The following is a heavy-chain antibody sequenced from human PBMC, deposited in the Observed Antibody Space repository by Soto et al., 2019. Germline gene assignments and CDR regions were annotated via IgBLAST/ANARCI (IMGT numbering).Heavy chain of an antibody. CDR3: ARQASAGKNYYAMDV. Sequence: EVQLVQSGAEVKKPGESLKISCKGSGYSFTTYWIGWVRQMPGKGLEGMVIIYPGDSDTRYSPSFQGQVTISADKSINTTYLQWSSLKASDTAIYYCARQASAGKNYYAMDVWGQGTTVTVPS. CDR2: IYPGDSDT. CDR1: GYSFTTYW. D-gene: IGHD6-13*01. V-gene: IGHV5-51*01. J-gene: IGHJ6*02.